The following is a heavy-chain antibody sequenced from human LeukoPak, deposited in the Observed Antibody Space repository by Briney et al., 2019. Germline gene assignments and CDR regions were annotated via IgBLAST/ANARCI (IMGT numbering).Heavy chain of an antibody. J-gene: IGHJ4*02. Sequence: GGSLRLSCAASGFTFSSYGMHWVRQAPGKGLEWVAFIRYDGSNKYYADSVKGRFTISRDNSKNTLYLQMNSLRAEDTAVYYCARARAPYGSGSYGYWGQGTLVTVSS. V-gene: IGHV3-30*02. CDR2: IRYDGSNK. CDR1: GFTFSSYG. CDR3: ARARAPYGSGSYGY. D-gene: IGHD3-10*01.